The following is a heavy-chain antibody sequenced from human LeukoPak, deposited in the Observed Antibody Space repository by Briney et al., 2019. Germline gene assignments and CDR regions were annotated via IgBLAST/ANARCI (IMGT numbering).Heavy chain of an antibody. CDR1: GFLFTDYG. CDR2: INWNGGNA. Sequence: PGGSLRLSCATSGFLFTDYGMTWVRQTPGKGLEWLSSINWNGGNAIYADSVKGRFIISRDNAKNSLYLQMNSLRAEDTAVYYCARDQRLRFLEWLLNWGQGTLVTVSS. J-gene: IGHJ4*02. D-gene: IGHD3-3*01. V-gene: IGHV3-20*04. CDR3: ARDQRLRFLEWLLN.